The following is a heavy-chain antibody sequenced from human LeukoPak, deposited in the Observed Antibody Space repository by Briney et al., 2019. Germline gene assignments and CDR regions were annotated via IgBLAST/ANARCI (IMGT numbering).Heavy chain of an antibody. J-gene: IGHJ2*01. CDR2: IFISEST. Sequence: SETLSLICTVSGFSITSYYWSWVRQPAGTGLEWIGRIFISESTNYNPSLKSRVTMSVDTSKNQFSLKLSSVTAADTAVYYCARVSSSWYEDWYFDLWGRGTLVSVSS. CDR1: GFSITSYY. CDR3: ARVSSSWYEDWYFDL. V-gene: IGHV4-4*07. D-gene: IGHD6-13*01.